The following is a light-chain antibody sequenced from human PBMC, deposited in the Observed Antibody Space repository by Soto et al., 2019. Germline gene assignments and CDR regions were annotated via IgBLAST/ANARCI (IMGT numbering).Light chain of an antibody. CDR1: QSISRF. J-gene: IGKJ1*01. CDR2: EAS. CDR3: QQYGSSPPT. V-gene: IGKV3-20*01. Sequence: EIVLTQSPATLSLSPGESATLSCRASQSISRFLAWYQQKPGQAPRLLIYEASIRAIVIPDRFSGSGSGTDFTLTISRLEPEDFAVYHCQQYGSSPPTFGQGSKVEIK.